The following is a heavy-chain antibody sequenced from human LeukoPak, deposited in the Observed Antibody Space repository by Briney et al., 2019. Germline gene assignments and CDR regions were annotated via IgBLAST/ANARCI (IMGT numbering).Heavy chain of an antibody. D-gene: IGHD6-19*01. V-gene: IGHV3-30*19. J-gene: IGHJ4*02. CDR2: ISYDGSNK. Sequence: GRSLRLSCAASGFTFSSYGMHWVRQAPGKGLEWVAVISYDGSNKYYADSVKGRFTISRDNSKNTLYLQMNSLRAEDTAVYYCARGEYSSGWYPPARYFDYWGQGTLVTVSS. CDR1: GFTFSSYG. CDR3: ARGEYSSGWYPPARYFDY.